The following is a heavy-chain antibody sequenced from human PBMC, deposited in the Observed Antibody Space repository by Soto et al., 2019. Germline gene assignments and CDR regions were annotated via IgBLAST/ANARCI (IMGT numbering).Heavy chain of an antibody. J-gene: IGHJ6*02. CDR2: INHSGST. CDR1: GGSFSGYY. Sequence: SETLSLTCAVYGGSFSGYYWSWIRQPPGKGLEWIGEINHSGSTNYNLSLKSRVTISVDTSKNQFSLKLSSVTAADTAVYYCARGRGFPVRGVWNYYGMDVWGQGTTVT. CDR3: ARGRGFPVRGVWNYYGMDV. V-gene: IGHV4-34*01. D-gene: IGHD3-10*01.